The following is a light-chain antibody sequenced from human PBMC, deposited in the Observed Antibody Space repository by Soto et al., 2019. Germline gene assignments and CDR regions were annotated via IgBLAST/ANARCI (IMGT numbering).Light chain of an antibody. CDR2: GAS. Sequence: EMVLTQSPATLSVSPGERATLSCRASQSLSNNLAWYQQKPGQAPRLLIYGASTRATGIPARFSGSGSGTDFTLTISSLRSEDFAVYHCQHRGTFGQGTKVEIK. J-gene: IGKJ1*01. CDR1: QSLSNN. CDR3: QHRGT. V-gene: IGKV3-15*01.